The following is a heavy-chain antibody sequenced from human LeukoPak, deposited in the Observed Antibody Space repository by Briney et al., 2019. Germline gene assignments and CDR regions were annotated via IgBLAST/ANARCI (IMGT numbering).Heavy chain of an antibody. Sequence: SVKVSCKASGGTFSSYAISWVRQAPGQGLEWMGRIIPILGIANYAQKFQGRVTITADKSTSTAYMELSSLRSEDTAVYYCARDISGWYFDYWGQGTLVTVSS. CDR2: IIPILGIA. CDR3: ARDISGWYFDY. D-gene: IGHD6-19*01. V-gene: IGHV1-69*04. J-gene: IGHJ4*02. CDR1: GGTFSSYA.